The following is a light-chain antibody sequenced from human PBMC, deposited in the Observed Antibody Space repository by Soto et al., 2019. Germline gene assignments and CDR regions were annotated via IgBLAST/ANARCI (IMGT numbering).Light chain of an antibody. V-gene: IGKV3-15*01. CDR2: GAS. Sequence: EIVMTQSPATLSVSPGERATLSCRASQSVSSNLAWYQQKPGQAPRLLIYGASTRATGIPARFSGSGSGTEFTLTISSLQSEDFAVYYCQHYNNWPQYTFGQGTKREIK. J-gene: IGKJ2*01. CDR1: QSVSSN. CDR3: QHYNNWPQYT.